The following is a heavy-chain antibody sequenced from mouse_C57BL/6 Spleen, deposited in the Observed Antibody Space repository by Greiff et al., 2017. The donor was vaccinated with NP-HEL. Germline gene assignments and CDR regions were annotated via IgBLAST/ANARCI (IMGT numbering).Heavy chain of an antibody. CDR1: GYTFTSYW. V-gene: IGHV1-7*01. Sequence: VQLQQSGAELAKPGASVKLSCKASGYTFTSYWMHWVKQRPGQGLEWIGYINPSSGYTKYNQKFKDKATLTAEKSSSTAYMQLSSLTYEDSAVYYCARSGGLYWYFDVWGTGTTVTVSS. CDR2: INPSSGYT. CDR3: ARSGGLYWYFDV. D-gene: IGHD3-1*01. J-gene: IGHJ1*03.